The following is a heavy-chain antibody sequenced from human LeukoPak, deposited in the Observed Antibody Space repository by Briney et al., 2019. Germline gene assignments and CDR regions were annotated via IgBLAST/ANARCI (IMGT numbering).Heavy chain of an antibody. Sequence: GESLKISCKGSGYSFTSYWIGWVRQMPGKGLEWMGIIYSGVSDTRYSPSFQGQVTISADKSISTAYLQWSSLKASDTAMYYCARRYYYDSSGYSGAFDIWGQGTMVTVSS. CDR1: GYSFTSYW. J-gene: IGHJ3*02. D-gene: IGHD3-22*01. CDR2: IYSGVSDT. CDR3: ARRYYYDSSGYSGAFDI. V-gene: IGHV5-51*03.